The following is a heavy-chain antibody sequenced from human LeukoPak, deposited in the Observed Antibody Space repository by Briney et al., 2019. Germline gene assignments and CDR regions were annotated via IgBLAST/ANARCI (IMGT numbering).Heavy chain of an antibody. V-gene: IGHV4-34*01. Sequence: SETLSLTCAVYGGSFSGYYWSWIRQPPGKGLEWIGEINHSGSTNYNPSLKSRVTISVDTSENQFSLKLSSVTAADTAVYYCARAEAVVVPAAIAPIDYWGQGTLVTVSS. D-gene: IGHD2-2*01. CDR3: ARAEAVVVPAAIAPIDY. CDR2: INHSGST. CDR1: GGSFSGYY. J-gene: IGHJ4*02.